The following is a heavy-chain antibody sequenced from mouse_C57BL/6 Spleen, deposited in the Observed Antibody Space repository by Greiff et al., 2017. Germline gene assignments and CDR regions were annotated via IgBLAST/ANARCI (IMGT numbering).Heavy chain of an antibody. J-gene: IGHJ1*03. Sequence: QVHVKQSGPGLVQPSQSLSITCTVSGFSLTSYGVHWVRQSPGKGLEWLGVIWRGGSTDYNAAFISRLSITKDNSKSQVFFKMNSLQADDTAIYYCAKNLYYGSSYWYFDVWGTGTTVTVSS. D-gene: IGHD1-1*01. CDR2: IWRGGST. V-gene: IGHV2-5*01. CDR1: GFSLTSYG. CDR3: AKNLYYGSSYWYFDV.